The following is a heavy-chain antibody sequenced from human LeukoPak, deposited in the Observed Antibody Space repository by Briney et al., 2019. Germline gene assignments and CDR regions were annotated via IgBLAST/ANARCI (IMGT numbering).Heavy chain of an antibody. CDR3: ASSCSGGSCYPP. Sequence: SETLSLTCTVSGGSISSGDYYWSWIRQPPGKGLEWIGYIYYSGSTYYDPSIKSRVTISVDTSKNQFSLKLSSVTAADTAVYYCASSCSGGSCYPPWGQGTLVTVSS. V-gene: IGHV4-30-4*01. J-gene: IGHJ5*02. CDR1: GGSISSGDYY. D-gene: IGHD2-15*01. CDR2: IYYSGST.